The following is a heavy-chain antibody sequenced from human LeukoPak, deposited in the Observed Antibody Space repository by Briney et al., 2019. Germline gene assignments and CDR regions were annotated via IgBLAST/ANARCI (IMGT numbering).Heavy chain of an antibody. CDR1: GGSISTSNYY. CDR2: IFYSGST. D-gene: IGHD6-13*01. CDR3: ARASFSSSWSNWFDP. J-gene: IGHJ5*02. Sequence: SETLSLTCTVSGGSISTSNYYWGWIRQPPGKGLEWIGNIFYSGSTYYSPSLKSRVTISLDTSRNQFSLNLISVTAADTAVYYCARASFSSSWSNWFDPWGQGTLVTVSS. V-gene: IGHV4-39*07.